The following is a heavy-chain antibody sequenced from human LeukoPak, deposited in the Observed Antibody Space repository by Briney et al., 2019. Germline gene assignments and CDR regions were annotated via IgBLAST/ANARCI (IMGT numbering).Heavy chain of an antibody. J-gene: IGHJ4*02. V-gene: IGHV3-33*01. Sequence: PGGSLRLSCAASGFTFSSYGMHWVRQAPGKGLEWVAVIWYDGSNKYYADSVKGRFTISRDNSKNTLYVQMNSLKTEDTAVYYCTSDKGYLDHWGQGTLVTVSS. CDR1: GFTFSSYG. CDR2: IWYDGSNK. CDR3: TSDKGYLDH.